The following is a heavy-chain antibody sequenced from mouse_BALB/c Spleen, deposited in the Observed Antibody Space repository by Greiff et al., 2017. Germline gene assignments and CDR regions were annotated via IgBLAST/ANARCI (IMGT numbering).Heavy chain of an antibody. V-gene: IGHV5-9-4*01. J-gene: IGHJ2*01. Sequence: EVKLVESGGGLVKPGGSLKLSCAASGFTFSSYAMSWVRQSPEKRLEWVAEISSGGSYTYYPDTVTGRFTISRDNAKNTLYLEMSSLRSEDTAMYYCARFYGYGFDYWGQGTTLTVAS. D-gene: IGHD1-2*01. CDR3: ARFYGYGFDY. CDR1: GFTFSSYA. CDR2: ISSGGSYT.